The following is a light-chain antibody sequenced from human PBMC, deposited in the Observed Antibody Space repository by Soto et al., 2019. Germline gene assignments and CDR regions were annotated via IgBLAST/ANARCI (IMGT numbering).Light chain of an antibody. CDR1: QDISNS. Sequence: DIQMTQSPSSLSASVGDRVTITCQASQDISNSLNWFQQKPGKAPKLLIYDASTLETGVPSRFSGSGSGTDFTFNIRSLQPEDLATYYCQQYDDFPHTFGQGTKLEIK. V-gene: IGKV1-33*01. CDR2: DAS. CDR3: QQYDDFPHT. J-gene: IGKJ2*01.